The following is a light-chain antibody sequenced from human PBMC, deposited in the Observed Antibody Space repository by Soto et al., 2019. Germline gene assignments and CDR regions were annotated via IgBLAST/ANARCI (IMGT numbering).Light chain of an antibody. CDR3: QQYNNWPLT. Sequence: EIVMTQSPATLSVSPGERAALSCRASESITSNLAWYQQKPGQAPRLLIYGASTRATGIPARFSGSGSGTEFTLTISSLQSGDFAVYYYQQYNNWPLTFGGGTKVEIK. CDR1: ESITSN. CDR2: GAS. J-gene: IGKJ4*01. V-gene: IGKV3-15*01.